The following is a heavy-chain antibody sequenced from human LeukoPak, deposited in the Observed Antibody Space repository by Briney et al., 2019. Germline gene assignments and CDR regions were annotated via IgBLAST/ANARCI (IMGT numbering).Heavy chain of an antibody. CDR1: GFTFNSYG. D-gene: IGHD1-26*01. CDR2: ISGSSRTI. V-gene: IGHV3-48*02. J-gene: IGHJ4*02. Sequence: GGSLRLSCAASGFTFNSYGIHWVRQAPGKGPEWVSYISGSSRTIYYADSVKGRFTISRDNAKNSLYLQMNSLRDEDTAVYYCARNEWADYWGQGTLVTVSS. CDR3: ARNEWADY.